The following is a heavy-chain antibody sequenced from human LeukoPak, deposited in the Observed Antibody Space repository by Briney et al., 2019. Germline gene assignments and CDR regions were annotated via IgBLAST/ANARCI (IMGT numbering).Heavy chain of an antibody. V-gene: IGHV3-53*05. D-gene: IGHD6-13*01. CDR3: ARTQEGGDSSSQIDY. Sequence: GGSLRLSCAASGFTVSNNYMNWVRQAPGKGLEWVSVIYSGGSTHYADSVKGRFTISRDNSKNTLYLQMNSLRAEDTAVYYCARTQEGGDSSSQIDYWGQGTLVTVSS. CDR1: GFTVSNNY. J-gene: IGHJ4*02. CDR2: IYSGGST.